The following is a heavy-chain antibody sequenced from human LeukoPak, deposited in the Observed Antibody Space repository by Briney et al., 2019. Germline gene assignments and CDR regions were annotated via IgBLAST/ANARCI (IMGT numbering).Heavy chain of an antibody. CDR2: ISGSGGST. J-gene: IGHJ1*01. D-gene: IGHD2-2*01. CDR3: ARVGGLGYCSSTSCKWENDEYFQH. Sequence: PGGSLRLSCAASGFTFSSYAMSWVRQAPGKGLEWVSAISGSGGSTYYADSVKGRFTISRDNSKNTLYLQMNSLRAEDTAVYYCARVGGLGYCSSTSCKWENDEYFQHWGQGTLVTVSS. V-gene: IGHV3-23*01. CDR1: GFTFSSYA.